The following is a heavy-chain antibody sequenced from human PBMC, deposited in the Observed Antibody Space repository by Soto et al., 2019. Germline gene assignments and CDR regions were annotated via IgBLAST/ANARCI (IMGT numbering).Heavy chain of an antibody. CDR2: TSDDGART. J-gene: IGHJ4*02. Sequence: GGCLRRSCAASGFVLERYWMHWVGQTPGKGPEWVCRTSDDGARTDYADSGKGRFTISRDNAKNTLYLQMHSLRAEHTAVYSCTRGPRPRSFGTGVFWGPGALVTVSS. D-gene: IGHD3-10*01. V-gene: IGHV3-74*01. CDR1: GFVLERYW. CDR3: TRGPRPRSFGTGVF.